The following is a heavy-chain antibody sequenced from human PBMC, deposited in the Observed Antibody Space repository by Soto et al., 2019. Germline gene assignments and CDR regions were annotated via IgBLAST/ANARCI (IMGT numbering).Heavy chain of an antibody. CDR1: GFTFSDYY. J-gene: IGHJ4*02. CDR2: ITSSNIYT. CDR3: ARIFVYVMAPGY. D-gene: IGHD2-8*01. V-gene: IGHV3-11*03. Sequence: GGSLRLSCATSGFTFSDYYMGWIRQAPGKGLEWVSYITSSNIYTNYADSVKGRFTISRDNAKNSLYLQMNSLRAEDTAVYYCARIFVYVMAPGYWGQGTLVTVSS.